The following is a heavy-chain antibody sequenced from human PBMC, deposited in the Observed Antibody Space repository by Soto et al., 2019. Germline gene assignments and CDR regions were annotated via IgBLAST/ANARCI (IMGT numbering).Heavy chain of an antibody. CDR2: ISWNSGSI. Sequence: ESGGGLVQPGRSLRLSCAASGFTFDDYAMHWVRQAPGKGLEWVSGISWNSGSIGYADSVKGRFTISRDNAKNSLYLQMNSLRAEDTALYYCAKDSYDIFTGYYNRRNAFDIWGQGTMVTVSS. V-gene: IGHV3-9*01. CDR1: GFTFDDYA. D-gene: IGHD3-9*01. J-gene: IGHJ3*02. CDR3: AKDSYDIFTGYYNRRNAFDI.